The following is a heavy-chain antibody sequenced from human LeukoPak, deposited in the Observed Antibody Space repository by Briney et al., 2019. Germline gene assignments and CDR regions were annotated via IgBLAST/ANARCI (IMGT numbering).Heavy chain of an antibody. D-gene: IGHD2-2*03. V-gene: IGHV3-21*01. CDR1: GFTFSSYS. Sequence: GGSLRLSCAASGFTFSSYSMNWVRQAPGKGLEWVSSISSSSSYIYYADSVKGRFTISRDNAKNSLYLQVNSLRAEDTAVYYCARVGYCSSTSCSSETHDYWGQGTLVTVSS. J-gene: IGHJ4*02. CDR3: ARVGYCSSTSCSSETHDY. CDR2: ISSSSSYI.